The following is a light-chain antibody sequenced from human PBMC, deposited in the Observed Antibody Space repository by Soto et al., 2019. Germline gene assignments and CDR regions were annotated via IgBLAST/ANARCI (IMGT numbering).Light chain of an antibody. Sequence: DIQMTQSPSTLSASVGDRVTITCRASQSISSWLAWYQQKPGKAPKLLIYDASSLESGVPSRFSGSGSGTEFPLTNSSLQPDDFATYYCQQYNSYSWTFGQGTKV. CDR1: QSISSW. V-gene: IGKV1-5*01. CDR2: DAS. J-gene: IGKJ1*01. CDR3: QQYNSYSWT.